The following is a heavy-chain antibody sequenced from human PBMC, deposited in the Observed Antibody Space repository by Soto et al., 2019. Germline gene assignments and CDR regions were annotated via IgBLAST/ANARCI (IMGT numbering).Heavy chain of an antibody. Sequence: PSETLSLTCTVSGGSVSSGSYYWSWIRQPPGKGLEWIGYIYYSGSTNYNPSLKSRVTISVDTFKNQFSLKLSSVTAADTAVYYRARDQRYCGGDCYPNPWGQGTLVTVSS. D-gene: IGHD2-21*02. V-gene: IGHV4-61*01. CDR3: ARDQRYCGGDCYPNP. CDR2: IYYSGST. CDR1: GGSVSSGSYY. J-gene: IGHJ5*02.